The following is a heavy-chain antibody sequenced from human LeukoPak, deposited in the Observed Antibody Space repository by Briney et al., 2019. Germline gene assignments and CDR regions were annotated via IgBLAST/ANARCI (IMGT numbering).Heavy chain of an antibody. CDR2: IYYSGST. CDR1: GGSISSGGYY. V-gene: IGHV4-31*03. Sequence: SETLSLTCTVSGGSISSGGYYWSWIRQHPGKGLEWIGYIYYSGSTYYNPSLKSRVTISVDTSKNQFSLKLSSVTAADTAVYYCVRYYDYSSSNWFDPWGQGTLVTVSS. CDR3: VRYYDYSSSNWFDP. D-gene: IGHD4-11*01. J-gene: IGHJ5*02.